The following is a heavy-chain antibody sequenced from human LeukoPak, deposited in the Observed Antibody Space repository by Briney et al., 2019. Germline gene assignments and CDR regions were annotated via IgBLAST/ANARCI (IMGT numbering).Heavy chain of an antibody. D-gene: IGHD3-10*01. CDR2: ISSGGTYE. V-gene: IGHV3-30*01. Sequence: GRSLTLSSAASGFTFSNYAMHWVRQAPGKGLEWETLISSGGTYEYYADSVKGGFTISRDNSKNTLYLQLNSLRAEDTAVYYCARDSTYYYDSGSSGPHYFDNWGQGTLVTVSS. J-gene: IGHJ4*02. CDR3: ARDSTYYYDSGSSGPHYFDN. CDR1: GFTFSNYA.